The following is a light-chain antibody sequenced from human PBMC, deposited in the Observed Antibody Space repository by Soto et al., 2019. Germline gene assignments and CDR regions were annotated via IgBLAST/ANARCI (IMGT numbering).Light chain of an antibody. CDR1: RSLVASAGNAY. Sequence: EIVLTQTPLLSPVTLGQPASISCRSSRSLVASAGNAYLTWLHQTPGQPPRPLIYKVSQRLSGVPDRVSGSGAGTDLTLHISRVEAEDVGTYFCMQATQLRTFGQGTRLEIK. CDR3: MQATQLRT. CDR2: KVS. J-gene: IGKJ5*01. V-gene: IGKV2-24*01.